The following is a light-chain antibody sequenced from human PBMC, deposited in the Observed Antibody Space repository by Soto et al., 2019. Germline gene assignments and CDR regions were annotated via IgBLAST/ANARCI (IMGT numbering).Light chain of an antibody. CDR1: QSVSGN. Sequence: EIVMTQSPGTLSVSPGERATLSCRASQSVSGNLAWYQQKPGQAPRLLIYGASTRASGIPARFSGSGSGTEFTLTISSLQSEEFAVYYCQQCNNWPWTFGQGTKVEIK. CDR2: GAS. CDR3: QQCNNWPWT. V-gene: IGKV3D-15*01. J-gene: IGKJ1*01.